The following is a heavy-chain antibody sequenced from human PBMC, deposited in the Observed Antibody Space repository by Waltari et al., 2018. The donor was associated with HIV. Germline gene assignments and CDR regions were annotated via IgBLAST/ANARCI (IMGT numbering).Heavy chain of an antibody. CDR3: AREWELLIMFYNYYYMDV. CDR1: GFTFSRFW. Sequence: EVQVVESGGGLVQPGGSLRLSCVASGFTFSRFWMAWVRQAPGKGLEWVANINRDGSETNYVDSVKGRFTISRDNAKNSLYLQMNSLRAEDTAVYYCAREWELLIMFYNYYYMDVWGKRTTVTVSS. D-gene: IGHD1-26*01. V-gene: IGHV3-7*01. J-gene: IGHJ6*03. CDR2: INRDGSET.